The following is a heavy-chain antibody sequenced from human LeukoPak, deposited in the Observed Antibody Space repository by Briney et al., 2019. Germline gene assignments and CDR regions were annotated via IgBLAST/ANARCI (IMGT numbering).Heavy chain of an antibody. CDR2: IYYSGST. J-gene: IGHJ6*02. V-gene: IGHV4-30-4*01. CDR3: ARALVISGDYVSGVDYYYYYYGMDV. Sequence: PSETLSLTCTVSGGSISSGDYYWSWIRQPPGKGLEWIGYIYYSGSTYYNPSLKSRVTISVDTSKNQFSLKLSSVTAADTAVYYCARALVISGDYVSGVDYYYYYYGMDVWGQGTTVTVSS. D-gene: IGHD4-17*01. CDR1: GGSISSGDYY.